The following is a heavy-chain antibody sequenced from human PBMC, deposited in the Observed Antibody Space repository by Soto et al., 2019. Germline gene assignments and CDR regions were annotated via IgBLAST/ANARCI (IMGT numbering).Heavy chain of an antibody. CDR1: GGSISSSNW. D-gene: IGHD4-17*01. V-gene: IGHV4-4*02. J-gene: IGHJ5*02. CDR2: IYHSGST. CDR3: ARVWTTVTNWFDP. Sequence: SETLSLTSAVSGGSISSSNWWSWVRQPPGKGLEWIGEIYHSGSTYYNPSLKSRVTISVDKSKNQFSLKLSSVTAADTAVYYCARVWTTVTNWFDPWGQGTLVTVLL.